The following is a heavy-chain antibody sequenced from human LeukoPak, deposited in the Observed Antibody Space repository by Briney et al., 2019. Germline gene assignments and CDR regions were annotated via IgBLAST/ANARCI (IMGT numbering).Heavy chain of an antibody. CDR3: ARTPPPGYHYDSSGYCSLDY. Sequence: GESLKISCKGSGYSFSSYWISWVHQMPGKGLEWMGRIDLSDGYTKYSLFFQGHVTISADKSINTAYLQWSSLKASDTAMYYCARTPPPGYHYDSSGYCSLDYWGQGTLVTASS. CDR1: GYSFSSYW. J-gene: IGHJ4*02. CDR2: IDLSDGYT. D-gene: IGHD3-22*01. V-gene: IGHV5-10-1*01.